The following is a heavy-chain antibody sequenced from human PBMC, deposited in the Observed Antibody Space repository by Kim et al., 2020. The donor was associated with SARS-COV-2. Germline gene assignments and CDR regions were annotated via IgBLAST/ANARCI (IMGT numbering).Heavy chain of an antibody. J-gene: IGHJ4*02. D-gene: IGHD3-3*01. CDR1: GGSISSSSYY. CDR2: IYYSGST. V-gene: IGHV4-39*01. Sequence: SETLSLTCTVSGGSISSSSYYWGWIRQPPGKGLEWIGSIYYSGSTYYNPSLKSRVTISVDTSKNQFSLKLSSVTAADTAVYYCARLVWSGYYGDYWGQGTLVTVSS. CDR3: ARLVWSGYYGDY.